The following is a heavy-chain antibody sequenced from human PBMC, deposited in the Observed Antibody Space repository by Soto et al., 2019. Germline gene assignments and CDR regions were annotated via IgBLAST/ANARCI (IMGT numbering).Heavy chain of an antibody. J-gene: IGHJ2*01. CDR1: GFTFSSYA. V-gene: IGHV3-23*01. CDR3: AKNQGSYWDWYFDL. D-gene: IGHD1-26*01. Sequence: EVQLLESGGGLVKPGGSLRLSCAASGFTFSSYAMSWVRQAPGKGLEWVSAISGSGGSTYYADSVKGRFTITRDNSKNTLYLQMNSLRAEDTAVYYCAKNQGSYWDWYFDLWGRGTLVTVTS. CDR2: ISGSGGST.